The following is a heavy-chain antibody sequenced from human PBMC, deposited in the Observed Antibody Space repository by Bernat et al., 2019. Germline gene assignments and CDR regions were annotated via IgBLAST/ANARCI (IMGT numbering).Heavy chain of an antibody. CDR2: IYYSGTT. V-gene: IGHV4-39*01. D-gene: IGHD3-10*01. Sequence: QVQLQESGPGLVKPSETLSLTCIVSGGSISSGRYNWGWIRQPPGKGLEWIASIYYSGTTYYNPSLKSRVTIHVDTSKNRFSLKLSSVTAADTAVYYCARQDGSGSFSENFFDSWGQGTLVTVSA. CDR1: GGSISSGRYN. CDR3: ARQDGSGSFSENFFDS. J-gene: IGHJ4*02.